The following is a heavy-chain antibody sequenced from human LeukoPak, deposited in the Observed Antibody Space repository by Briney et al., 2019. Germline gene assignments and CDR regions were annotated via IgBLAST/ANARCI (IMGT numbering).Heavy chain of an antibody. CDR1: GFTFSSYG. CDR2: IRYDGSNK. CDR3: AKDGELLWFGELSYNWFDP. J-gene: IGHJ5*02. V-gene: IGHV3-30*02. Sequence: GGSLRLSCAASGFTFSSYGMHWVRQAPGKGLEWVAFIRYDGSNKYYADSVKGRFTISRDNPKNTLYLQMNSLRAEDTAVYYCAKDGELLWFGELSYNWFDPWGQGTLVTVSS. D-gene: IGHD3-10*01.